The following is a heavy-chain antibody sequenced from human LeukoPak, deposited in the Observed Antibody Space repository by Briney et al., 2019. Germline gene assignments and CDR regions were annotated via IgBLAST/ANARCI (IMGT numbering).Heavy chain of an antibody. CDR3: ARVRNRIIAVAGTGGQLLDY. V-gene: IGHV1-2*02. Sequence: ASVKVSCKASGYTFTGYYMHWVRQAPGQGLEWMGWINPNSGGTNYAQKFQGRVTMTRDTSISTAYMELSRLRSDDTAVYYCARVRNRIIAVAGTGGQLLDYWGQGTLVTVSS. CDR1: GYTFTGYY. D-gene: IGHD6-19*01. CDR2: INPNSGGT. J-gene: IGHJ4*02.